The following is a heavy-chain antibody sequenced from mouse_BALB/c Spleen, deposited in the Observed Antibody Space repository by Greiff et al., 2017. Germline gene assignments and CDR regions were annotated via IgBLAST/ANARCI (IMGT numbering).Heavy chain of an antibody. D-gene: IGHD2-1*01. J-gene: IGHJ3*01. V-gene: IGHV3-2*02. CDR3: ASSGNYVSWFAY. Sequence: EVKLVESGPGLVKPSQSLSLTCTVTGYSITSDYAWNWIRQFPGNKLEWMGYISYSGSTSYNPSLKSRISITRDTSKNQFFLQLNSVTTEDTATYYCASSGNYVSWFAYWGQGTLVTVSA. CDR1: GYSITSDYA. CDR2: ISYSGST.